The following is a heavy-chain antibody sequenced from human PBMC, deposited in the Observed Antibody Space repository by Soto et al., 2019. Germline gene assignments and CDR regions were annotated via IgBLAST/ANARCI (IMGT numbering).Heavy chain of an antibody. V-gene: IGHV4-59*08. CDR2: IYYSGST. CDR3: ARVGSSIATRPFDY. D-gene: IGHD6-6*01. J-gene: IGHJ4*02. Sequence: SETLSLTSTVSGCSISSYYWSWIRQPPGKKLEWIGYIYYSGSTNYNPSLKSRVTISVDTSKNQFSLKLSSVTAADTAVYYCARVGSSIATRPFDYWGQGTLVTVS. CDR1: GCSISSYY.